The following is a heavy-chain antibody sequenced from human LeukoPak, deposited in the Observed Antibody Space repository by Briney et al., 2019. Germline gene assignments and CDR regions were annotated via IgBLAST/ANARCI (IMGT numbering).Heavy chain of an antibody. CDR1: GFTFSSYA. Sequence: GGSLRLSCAASGFTFSSYAMSWVRQAPGKGLEWVSSISGSGGSTYYADSVKGRFTISRDNSKNTLFRQMNSLRAEDTAVYYCAKDGCSGGRCYDYFDHWGQGTLVTVSS. CDR2: ISGSGGST. CDR3: AKDGCSGGRCYDYFDH. D-gene: IGHD2-15*01. J-gene: IGHJ4*02. V-gene: IGHV3-23*01.